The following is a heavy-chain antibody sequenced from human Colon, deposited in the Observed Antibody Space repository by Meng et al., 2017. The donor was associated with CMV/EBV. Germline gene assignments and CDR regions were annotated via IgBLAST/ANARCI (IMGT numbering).Heavy chain of an antibody. CDR3: ARDAAYSWKGANWFDP. D-gene: IGHD1-1*01. J-gene: IGHJ5*02. Sequence: ASVKVSCKASGYTFTGYYLHWVRQAPGQGLEWMGWINPNSGGTNYAQKFQGRVTMTRDTSIITAYMELSRVRSDDTAVYYCARDAAYSWKGANWFDPWGQGTLVTVSS. CDR1: GYTFTGYY. CDR2: INPNSGGT. V-gene: IGHV1-2*02.